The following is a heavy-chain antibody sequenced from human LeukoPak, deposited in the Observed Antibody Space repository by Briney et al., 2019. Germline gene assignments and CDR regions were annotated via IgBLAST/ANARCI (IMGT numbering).Heavy chain of an antibody. CDR3: AREVISSARQTDAFDI. V-gene: IGHV3-74*01. CDR2: ITSDGSRT. Sequence: PGGSLRLSCAASGVTLSSHWMHWLRQAPGKAVVCVSRITSDGSRTNYADSVMGRLTISRDNAKNTLYLQMNSLGAEDTAVYYCAREVISSARQTDAFDIWGQGTMVTVSS. D-gene: IGHD6-19*01. J-gene: IGHJ3*02. CDR1: GVTLSSHW.